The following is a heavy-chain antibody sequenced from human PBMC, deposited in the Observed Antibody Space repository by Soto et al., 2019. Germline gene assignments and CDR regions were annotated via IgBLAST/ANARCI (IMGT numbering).Heavy chain of an antibody. D-gene: IGHD3-9*01. Sequence: PGGSLRLSCTASGFTFSSYGMGWVRQAPGKGLQWVSTIRGDGGQTHYTDSVKGRFSISRDNSKNTVYLQMDSLRAEDTAMYFCARDVGLDSDDFFAYWGQGNQVTVSS. CDR3: ARDVGLDSDDFFAY. CDR2: IRGDGGQT. V-gene: IGHV3-23*01. J-gene: IGHJ4*02. CDR1: GFTFSSYG.